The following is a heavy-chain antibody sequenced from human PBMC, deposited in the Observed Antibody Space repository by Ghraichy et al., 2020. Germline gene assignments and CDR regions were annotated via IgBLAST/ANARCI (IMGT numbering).Heavy chain of an antibody. D-gene: IGHD4-11*01. V-gene: IGHV4-59*01. CDR2: IYYSGST. Sequence: SETLSLTCTVSGGSISSYYWSWIRQPPGKGLEWIGYIYYSGSTNYNPSLKSRVTISVDTSKNQFSLKLSSVTAADTAVYYCARAGGSNYPRKWYFDYWGQGTLVTVSS. J-gene: IGHJ4*02. CDR3: ARAGGSNYPRKWYFDY. CDR1: GGSISSYY.